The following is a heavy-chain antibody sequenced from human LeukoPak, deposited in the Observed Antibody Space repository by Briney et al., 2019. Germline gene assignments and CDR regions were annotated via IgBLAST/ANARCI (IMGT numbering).Heavy chain of an antibody. CDR1: GDSISIYY. V-gene: IGHV4-59*01. J-gene: IGHJ4*02. D-gene: IGHD3-22*01. CDR3: ARGRGDSRGTSFDS. CDR2: IYYTGST. Sequence: SETLSLTCTVSGDSISIYYWSWIRQPPGKGLEWIGYIYYTGSTTYNPSLKSRLTISIDTSKNQFSLNLISLTAADTAVYYCARGRGDSRGTSFDSWGQGTLATVSS.